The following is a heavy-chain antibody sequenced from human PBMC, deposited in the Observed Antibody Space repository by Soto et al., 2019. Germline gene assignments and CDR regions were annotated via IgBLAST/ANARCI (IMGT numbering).Heavy chain of an antibody. CDR1: GYTFTAYY. CDR2: INPNSGGT. V-gene: IGHV1-2*04. CDR3: ARGGRLRYSYGYRYYFDY. Sequence: QVQLMQSGAEVKKPGASVKVSCKASGYTFTAYYMHWVRQAPGQGLEWMGWINPNSGGTNYAQKFQGWVTMTRDTSLSTAYMELRRMRSDDTAVYYCARGGRLRYSYGYRYYFDYWGQGTLVTVSS. D-gene: IGHD5-18*01. J-gene: IGHJ4*02.